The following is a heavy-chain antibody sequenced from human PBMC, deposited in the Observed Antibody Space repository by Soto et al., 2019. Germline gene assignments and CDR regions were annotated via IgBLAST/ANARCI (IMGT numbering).Heavy chain of an antibody. CDR2: ISYDGSNK. J-gene: IGHJ4*02. Sequence: PGGSLRLSCAASGFTFSSYAMHWVRQAPGKGLEWVAVISYDGSNKYYADSVKGRFTISRDNSKNTLYLQMNSLRAEDTAVYYCARDPTSEQLVLFFDYWGQGTLVTVSS. CDR3: ARDPTSEQLVLFFDY. CDR1: GFTFSSYA. V-gene: IGHV3-30-3*01. D-gene: IGHD6-6*01.